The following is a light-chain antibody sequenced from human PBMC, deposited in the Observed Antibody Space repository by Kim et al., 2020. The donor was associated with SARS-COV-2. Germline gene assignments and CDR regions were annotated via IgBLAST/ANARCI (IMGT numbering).Light chain of an antibody. Sequence: EIVLTQSPGTLSLSPAERATLSCRASQSVSSSYLAWYQQKPGQAPRLLIYGAYNRDTAIPERFTGSGSGTDFTLTISRLEPEDFAVYYCQQHGTSPWTFGQGTKVEIK. J-gene: IGKJ1*01. V-gene: IGKV3-20*01. CDR3: QQHGTSPWT. CDR1: QSVSSSY. CDR2: GAY.